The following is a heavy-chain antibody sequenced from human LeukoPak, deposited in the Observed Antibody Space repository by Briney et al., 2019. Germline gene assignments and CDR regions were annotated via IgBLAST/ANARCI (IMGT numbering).Heavy chain of an antibody. CDR3: ARPGRFLKWLGAFDI. D-gene: IGHD3-3*01. Sequence: PSETLSLTCTVSGGSISSSSYYWGWIRQPPGKGLEWIGSIYYSGSTYYNPSLKSRVTISVDTSKNQFSLKLSSVTAADTAVYYCARPGRFLKWLGAFDIWGQGTMVTVSS. J-gene: IGHJ3*02. CDR1: GGSISSSSYY. CDR2: IYYSGST. V-gene: IGHV4-39*01.